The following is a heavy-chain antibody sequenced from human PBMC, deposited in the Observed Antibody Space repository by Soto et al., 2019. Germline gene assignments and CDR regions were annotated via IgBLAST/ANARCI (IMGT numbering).Heavy chain of an antibody. Sequence: QVQLVQSGAEVKRPGSSVKVSCKASGDTFTFYSINWVRQAPGLGLEWMGRINPILSMSNYAQRFQGRVMMTADKSTSTAYVELSSLRSEDTAIYYCASSYGSGYRAFDYWGQGALVTVSS. D-gene: IGHD3-10*01. J-gene: IGHJ4*02. CDR2: INPILSMS. CDR1: GDTFTFYS. CDR3: ASSYGSGYRAFDY. V-gene: IGHV1-69*02.